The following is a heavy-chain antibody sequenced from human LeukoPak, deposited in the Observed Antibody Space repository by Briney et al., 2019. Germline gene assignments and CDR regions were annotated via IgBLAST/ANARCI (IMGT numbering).Heavy chain of an antibody. V-gene: IGHV4-38-2*02. Sequence: SETLSLTCIVSGYSISSGYYWGWIRQPPGKGLEWIGNLYHSGSTYYNPSLRSRATISGDTSKNQFSLRLSSVTAADTAVYYCARECSSTTCYTRSFDPWGPGTLVTVSS. CDR3: ARECSSTTCYTRSFDP. D-gene: IGHD2-2*02. CDR2: LYHSGST. J-gene: IGHJ5*02. CDR1: GYSISSGYY.